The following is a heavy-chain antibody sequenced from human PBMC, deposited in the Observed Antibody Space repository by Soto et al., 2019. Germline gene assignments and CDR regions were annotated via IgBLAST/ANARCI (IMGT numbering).Heavy chain of an antibody. J-gene: IGHJ4*02. V-gene: IGHV4-4*09. CDR3: ASRDPGTSVDY. CDR2: IYRTGST. D-gene: IGHD1-7*01. Sequence: SETLSLTCTVSGGSINDFYWTWVRQPPGQGLEWIGEIYRTGSTNYNPSLKSRVTISLDKSENQFSLKVTSLTAADTAVYYCASRDPGTSVDYWGQGTLVTVSS. CDR1: GGSINDFY.